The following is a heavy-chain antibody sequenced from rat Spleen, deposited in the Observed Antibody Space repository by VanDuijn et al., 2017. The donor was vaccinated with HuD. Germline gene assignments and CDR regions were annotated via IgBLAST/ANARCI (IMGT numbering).Heavy chain of an antibody. CDR3: ARGYYRRGYFDY. CDR2: ISYDGSST. CDR1: GFTFSDYY. D-gene: IGHD1-7*01. Sequence: EVQLVESDGGLVQPGRSLKLSCAASGFTFSDYYMAWVRQAPTKGLEWVATISYDGSSTYYRDSVKGRFTISRDNAKSTLYLQMDSLRSEDTATYYCARGYYRRGYFDYWGQGVMVTVSS. J-gene: IGHJ2*01. V-gene: IGHV5-29*01.